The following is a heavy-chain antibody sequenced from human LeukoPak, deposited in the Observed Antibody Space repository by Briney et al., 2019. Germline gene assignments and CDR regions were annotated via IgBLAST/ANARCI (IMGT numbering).Heavy chain of an antibody. CDR3: ASWGSYRDY. J-gene: IGHJ4*02. V-gene: IGHV4-39*07. Sequence: AETLSLTCTVSGGSISSSSYYWGWIRQPPGKGLEWIGSIYYSGSTYYNPSLKSRVTISVDTSKNQFSLKLSSVTAADTAVYYCASWGSYRDYWGQGTLVTVSS. CDR2: IYYSGST. D-gene: IGHD3-16*02. CDR1: GGSISSSSYY.